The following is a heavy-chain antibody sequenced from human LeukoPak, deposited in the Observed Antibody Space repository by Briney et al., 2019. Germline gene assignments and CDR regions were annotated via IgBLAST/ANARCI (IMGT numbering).Heavy chain of an antibody. Sequence: PSETLSLTCAVSGGSISSSNWWSWVRQPPGKGLEWIGEIYYSGSTYYNPSLKSRVTTSIDTSKNQFSLKMSSVTAADTAVYYCVREVKGYGSSWYQNWFDPWGQGTLVTVSS. J-gene: IGHJ5*02. CDR2: IYYSGST. CDR3: VREVKGYGSSWYQNWFDP. CDR1: GGSISSSNW. V-gene: IGHV4-4*02. D-gene: IGHD6-13*01.